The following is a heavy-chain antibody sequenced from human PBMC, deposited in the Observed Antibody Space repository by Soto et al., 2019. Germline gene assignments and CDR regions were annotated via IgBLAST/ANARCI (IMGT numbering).Heavy chain of an antibody. J-gene: IGHJ4*02. CDR1: GFTFSSYA. D-gene: IGHD6-19*01. CDR2: ISYDGSNK. V-gene: IGHV3-30-3*01. CDR3: ARDPHRFYSSGFYYDY. Sequence: QVQLVESGGGVVQPGRSLRLSCAASGFTFSSYAMHWVRQAPGKGLEWVAVISYDGSNKYYADSVKGRFTISRDNSKNTLYLQMNSLRAEDTAVYYCARDPHRFYSSGFYYDYWGQGTLVTVSS.